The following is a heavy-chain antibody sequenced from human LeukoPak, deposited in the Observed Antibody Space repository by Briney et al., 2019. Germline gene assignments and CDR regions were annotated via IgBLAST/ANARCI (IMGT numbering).Heavy chain of an antibody. CDR1: GGSISSSSYS. CDR2: LYYSGST. CDR3: ARGGYYGSGNDFRFDP. V-gene: IGHV4-39*07. Sequence: SETLSLTCTVSGGSISSSSYSWGWIRQPPGKGLEWIGSLYYSGSTYYNPSLKSRVTISVDTSKNQFSLKLSSVTAADTAVYYCARGGYYGSGNDFRFDPWGQGTLVTVSS. D-gene: IGHD3-10*01. J-gene: IGHJ5*02.